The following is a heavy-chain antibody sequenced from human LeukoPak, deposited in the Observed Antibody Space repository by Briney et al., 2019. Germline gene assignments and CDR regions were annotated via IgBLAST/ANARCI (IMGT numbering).Heavy chain of an antibody. Sequence: GGSLRLSCAASGFTFSSYAMSWVRQAPGKGLVWVSAISGSGGSTYYADSVKGRFTISRDNSKNTLYLQMNSLRAEDTAVYYCAKDVRITIFGVVIRYFGYWGQGTLVTVSS. CDR2: ISGSGGST. CDR3: AKDVRITIFGVVIRYFGY. J-gene: IGHJ4*02. D-gene: IGHD3-3*01. CDR1: GFTFSSYA. V-gene: IGHV3-23*01.